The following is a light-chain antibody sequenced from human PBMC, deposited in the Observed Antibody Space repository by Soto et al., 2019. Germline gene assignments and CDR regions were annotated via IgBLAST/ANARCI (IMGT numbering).Light chain of an antibody. Sequence: DIQLTQSPSFLSASVGDRVTITCRASQDISSSLAWYQQKPGKAPKLLNYAASTLQGGVPARFSGSGSGTEFAHTISSRQPEDFATYYCQQLNSYPSITFGQGTRLEIK. CDR3: QQLNSYPSIT. CDR1: QDISSS. CDR2: AAS. J-gene: IGKJ5*01. V-gene: IGKV1-9*01.